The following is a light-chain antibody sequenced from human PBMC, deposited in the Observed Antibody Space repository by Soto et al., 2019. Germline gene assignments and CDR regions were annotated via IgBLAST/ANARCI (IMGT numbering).Light chain of an antibody. J-gene: IGKJ1*01. CDR3: QQYNSYLWT. Sequence: DIQMTQSPSTLSASVGDRVTITCRASQSISNWLDWYQQKPGKAPKLLIYDASSLESGVPSRFSGSGSGTEFTLTISSLKPDDFATYYCQQYNSYLWTFGQGTRWIS. CDR1: QSISNW. V-gene: IGKV1-5*01. CDR2: DAS.